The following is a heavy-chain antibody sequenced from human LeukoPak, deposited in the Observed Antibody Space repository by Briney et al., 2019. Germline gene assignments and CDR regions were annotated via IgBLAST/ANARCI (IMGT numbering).Heavy chain of an antibody. J-gene: IGHJ4*02. CDR3: ARGTAVAGTERFDY. D-gene: IGHD6-19*01. Sequence: PSDALSVTCTVSGGSLSSGIYYWLWLRQPAGRGLEGLGRIYTRGSTNYNPSLKRRVTISVNTSKNQFSLKLSSVTAADTAVYYCARGTAVAGTERFDYWGQGTLVTVSS. V-gene: IGHV4-61*02. CDR1: GGSLSSGIYY. CDR2: IYTRGST.